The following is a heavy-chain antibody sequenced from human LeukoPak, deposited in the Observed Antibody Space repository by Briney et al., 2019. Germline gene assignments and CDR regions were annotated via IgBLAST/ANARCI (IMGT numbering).Heavy chain of an antibody. Sequence: GESLKISCKGSGYSFISYWIGWVRQMPGKGLEWMGIIYPGDSDTRYSPSFQGQVTISADKSISTAYLQWSSLKASDTAMYYCARQADCSGGSCYLRFYYYGMDVWGQGTTVTVSS. CDR2: IYPGDSDT. CDR3: ARQADCSGGSCYLRFYYYGMDV. CDR1: GYSFISYW. J-gene: IGHJ6*02. V-gene: IGHV5-51*01. D-gene: IGHD2-15*01.